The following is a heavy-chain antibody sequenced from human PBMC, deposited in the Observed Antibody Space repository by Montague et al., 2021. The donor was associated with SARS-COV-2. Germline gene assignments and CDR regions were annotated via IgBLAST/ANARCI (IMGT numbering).Heavy chain of an antibody. D-gene: IGHD3-16*02. Sequence: SETLSLTCAVYGGSSSGYYWTWIRQPPGKGLGWIGEINHSGSTSYNPSLKSRVTISVDTSKNQFSLKLRSVTAADTAVYYCARGQPPRITFGGIISYGLDVWGQGTTVTVSS. CDR3: ARGQPPRITFGGIISYGLDV. J-gene: IGHJ6*02. CDR1: GGSSSGYY. CDR2: INHSGST. V-gene: IGHV4-34*01.